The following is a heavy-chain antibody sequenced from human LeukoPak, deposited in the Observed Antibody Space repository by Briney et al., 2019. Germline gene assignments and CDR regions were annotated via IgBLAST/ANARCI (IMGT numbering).Heavy chain of an antibody. Sequence: GGSLRLSCAASGFTFSSYGMHWVRQDPGKGLEWVAVISYDGSNKYYADSVKGRFTISRDNSKNTLYLQMNSLRAEDTAVYYCAKAYTRYCSGGSCLTYLDYWGQGTLVTVSS. D-gene: IGHD2-15*01. CDR3: AKAYTRYCSGGSCLTYLDY. CDR1: GFTFSSYG. J-gene: IGHJ4*02. V-gene: IGHV3-30*18. CDR2: ISYDGSNK.